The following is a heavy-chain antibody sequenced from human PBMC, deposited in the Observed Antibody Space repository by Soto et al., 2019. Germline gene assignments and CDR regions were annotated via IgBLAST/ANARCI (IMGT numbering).Heavy chain of an antibody. J-gene: IGHJ5*02. V-gene: IGHV4-31*02. CDR3: ATDNPYHCFDP. CDR1: GGSISRGGYY. Sequence: TRSLTWTVPGGSISRGGYYWSWSRQHPGKGLEWSGYIYYSGSSYYNPSLKSRVTISVDTSKNQFSLKLSPVTAAATALYYCATDNPYHCFDPWGQGTLVTVSS. CDR2: IYYSGSS.